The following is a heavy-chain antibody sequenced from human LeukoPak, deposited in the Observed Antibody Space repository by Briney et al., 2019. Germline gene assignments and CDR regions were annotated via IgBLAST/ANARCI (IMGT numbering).Heavy chain of an antibody. CDR1: GGSISSGSYY. J-gene: IGHJ5*02. CDR3: ARKAWIQLWLEFDP. CDR2: IYTSGST. Sequence: NPSETLSLTCTVSGGSISSGSYYWSWIRQPAGKGLEWIGRIYTSGSTNYNPSLKSRVTISVDTSKNQFSLKLSSVTAADTAVYYCARKAWIQLWLEFDPWGQGTLVTVSS. V-gene: IGHV4-61*02. D-gene: IGHD5-18*01.